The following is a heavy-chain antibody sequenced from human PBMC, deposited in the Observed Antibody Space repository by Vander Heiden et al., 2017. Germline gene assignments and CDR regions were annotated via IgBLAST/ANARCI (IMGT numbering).Heavy chain of an antibody. CDR3: AGGGSTMDG. D-gene: IGHD6-13*01. CDR2: TYRRSKWYN. Sequence: QVQLQQSGPGLGKPSQTLSLTCAISGDSVPNNSATWNWIRQSPSRGLEWLGRTYRRSKWYNDYAVSLKSRITINPGTSKNQFSLQLNSVTPEDTAVYYCAGGGSTMDGWGQGTTVTGSS. V-gene: IGHV6-1*01. J-gene: IGHJ6*02. CDR1: GDSVPNNSAT.